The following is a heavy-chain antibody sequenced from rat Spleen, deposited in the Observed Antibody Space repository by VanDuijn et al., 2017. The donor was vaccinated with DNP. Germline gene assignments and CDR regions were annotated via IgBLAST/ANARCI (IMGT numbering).Heavy chain of an antibody. D-gene: IGHD1-12*02. CDR1: GFTFSDYY. Sequence: EVQLVESGGDLVQPGGSLKLSCAASGFTFSDYYMAWVRQAPTKGLEWVAYISPSGGSTYYRDSVKGRFTTSRDDAKTTLYLQMNSLRSEDTATYYCARVGDYHDGGDGDVLDVWGQGTSVTVSS. CDR2: ISPSGGST. J-gene: IGHJ4*01. CDR3: ARVGDYHDGGDGDVLDV. V-gene: IGHV5-27*01.